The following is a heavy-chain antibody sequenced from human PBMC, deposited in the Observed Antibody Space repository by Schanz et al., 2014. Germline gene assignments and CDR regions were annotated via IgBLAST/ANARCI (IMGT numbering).Heavy chain of an antibody. Sequence: QVQLVESGGGVVQPGRSRRLSCAASGFTVSNSYIHWVRQAPGKGLEWVAVIRYDGRNKNFVESVKGRFTISRDNSNNTVYLQMNTLRAEDTGVYYCARGREVVAKIFDVWGQGTMVTVSS. CDR3: ARGREVVAKIFDV. J-gene: IGHJ3*01. D-gene: IGHD3-22*01. V-gene: IGHV3-33*08. CDR1: GFTVSNSY. CDR2: IRYDGRNK.